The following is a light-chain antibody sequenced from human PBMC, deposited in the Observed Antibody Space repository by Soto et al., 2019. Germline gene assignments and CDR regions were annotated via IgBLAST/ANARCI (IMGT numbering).Light chain of an antibody. J-gene: IGKJ1*01. CDR3: QQYGSTPRIT. Sequence: EIVLTQSPGTLSLSPGARATLSCRARQSVSSSYLAWYQQKPGQAPRLLIYGASRRATGIPDRFSGSGSGTDFTLTISRLEPEDFAVYYGQQYGSTPRITFGQGTKVEI. CDR1: QSVSSSY. V-gene: IGKV3-20*01. CDR2: GAS.